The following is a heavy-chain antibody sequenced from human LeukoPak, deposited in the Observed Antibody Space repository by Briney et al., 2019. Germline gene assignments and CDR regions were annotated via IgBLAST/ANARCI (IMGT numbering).Heavy chain of an antibody. J-gene: IGHJ4*02. CDR3: AGYNWNQYRIDY. V-gene: IGHV3-30*03. D-gene: IGHD1-20*01. CDR2: ISYDGYNK. CDR1: GFTFSSYG. Sequence: PGRSLRLSCAASGFTFSSYGMHWVRQAPGKGLEWVAVISYDGYNKSYADSVKGRFTISRDNSKNTLYLQMNSLRAEDTAVYYCAGYNWNQYRIDYWGQGTLVTVSS.